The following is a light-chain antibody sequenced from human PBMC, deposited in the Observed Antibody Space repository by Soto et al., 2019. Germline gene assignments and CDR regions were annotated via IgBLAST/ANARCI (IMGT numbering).Light chain of an antibody. Sequence: EIVMTQSPATLSVSPGERATLSCRASQSVSSYLIWYQQKPGQAPRLLMYDVSNRATGIPARFSGSGSGTDFTLTISSLEPEDLAVYYCQQRSNWPRTFGQGTKVDIK. V-gene: IGKV3-11*01. CDR3: QQRSNWPRT. J-gene: IGKJ1*01. CDR2: DVS. CDR1: QSVSSY.